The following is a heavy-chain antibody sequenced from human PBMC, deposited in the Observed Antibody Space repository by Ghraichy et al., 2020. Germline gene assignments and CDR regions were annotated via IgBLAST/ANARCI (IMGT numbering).Heavy chain of an antibody. CDR3: ATLMGTTTLVRYYFDS. V-gene: IGHV4-59*03. Sequence: SETLSLTCSVSDVSISSYYWSWIRQSPGKGPEWIAYIHYSGATNYNPSLRSRVTISVDTSKNQFSLKLSSVTAADTAVYYCATLMGTTTLVRYYFDSWGRGTLVTVSS. J-gene: IGHJ4*02. CDR2: IHYSGAT. D-gene: IGHD2/OR15-2a*01. CDR1: DVSISSYY.